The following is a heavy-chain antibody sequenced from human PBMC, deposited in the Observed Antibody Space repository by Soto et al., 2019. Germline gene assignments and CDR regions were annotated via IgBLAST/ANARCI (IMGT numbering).Heavy chain of an antibody. CDR3: ARGGNGFDL. D-gene: IGHD6-13*01. Sequence: SETLSLTCSVFGDSLTIGGHYWTWIRQHPGKGLEWIGYIYHSGSTYYSPSLKSRVTISVDTSENQFSLKLTSVTAADTAVYYCARGGNGFDLWGQGKMVTVSS. CDR1: GDSLTIGGHY. J-gene: IGHJ3*01. V-gene: IGHV4-31*03. CDR2: IYHSGST.